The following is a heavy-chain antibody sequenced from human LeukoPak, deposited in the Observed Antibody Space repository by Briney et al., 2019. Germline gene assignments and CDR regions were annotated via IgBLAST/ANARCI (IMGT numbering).Heavy chain of an antibody. Sequence: ASVKVSCKASGYTFTGYYMHWVRQAPGQGLEWMGWINPNSGATDYAQKFQGRVTMTRDTSISTLYMEVGRLTSDDTPVYYCARSGYQYGLDVWGQGTTVTVSS. CDR2: INPNSGAT. CDR3: ARSGYQYGLDV. CDR1: GYTFTGYY. V-gene: IGHV1-2*02. D-gene: IGHD5-18*01. J-gene: IGHJ6*02.